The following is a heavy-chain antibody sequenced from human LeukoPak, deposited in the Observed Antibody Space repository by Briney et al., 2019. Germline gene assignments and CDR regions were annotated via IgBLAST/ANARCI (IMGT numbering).Heavy chain of an antibody. D-gene: IGHD1-1*01. CDR3: ARYCTFRACSGTKFDY. J-gene: IGHJ4*02. CDR1: GFTLSNNW. V-gene: IGHV3-7*01. Sequence: GGSLRLSCAASGFTLSNNWMSWVRRAPGKGLEWVANIKQDGGEKYYLDSVKGRFTISRDNAKNSLYLQMNSLRAEDTAIYYCARYCTFRACSGTKFDYWGQGTLVTVSS. CDR2: IKQDGGEK.